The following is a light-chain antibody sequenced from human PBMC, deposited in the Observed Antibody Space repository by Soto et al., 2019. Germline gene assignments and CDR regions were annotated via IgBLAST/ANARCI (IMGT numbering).Light chain of an antibody. CDR2: EGN. V-gene: IGLV2-23*01. Sequence: QSALTQPASVSGSPGQSITISCTGTSSAVGGYDLVSWYQQHPGKAPKLIIYEGNKRPSGVSHRFSGSRSGNTASLTLSGLQAEDEAEYFCCSYAGSDTLYVFGTGTKVTVL. CDR1: SSAVGGYDL. CDR3: CSYAGSDTLYV. J-gene: IGLJ1*01.